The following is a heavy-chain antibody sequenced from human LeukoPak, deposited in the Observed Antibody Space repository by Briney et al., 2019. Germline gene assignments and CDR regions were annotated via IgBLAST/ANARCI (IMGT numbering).Heavy chain of an antibody. Sequence: ASEVSCKASGYTFTGYYMHWVRQAPGQGLEWMGWINPNSGGTDYAQKFQGRVTMTRDTSISTAYMELSRLRSDDTAVYYCARGTYSSSWSASELDYWGQGTLVTVSS. CDR1: GYTFTGYY. CDR3: ARGTYSSSWSASELDY. CDR2: INPNSGGT. J-gene: IGHJ4*02. V-gene: IGHV1-2*02. D-gene: IGHD6-13*01.